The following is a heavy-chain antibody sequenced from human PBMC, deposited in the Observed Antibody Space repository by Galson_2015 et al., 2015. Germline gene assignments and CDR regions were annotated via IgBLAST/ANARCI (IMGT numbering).Heavy chain of an antibody. Sequence: QSGAEVKKPGESLKISCKGSGNSFPSYWIGWVRQMPGKGLEWMGNIYPGDSETRYSPSFQGQVTISADKSISTPYLQWISLTASDSSLYYCGSLTYGQYAFDFWGQGTLVTVSS. CDR3: GSLTYGQYAFDF. V-gene: IGHV5-51*03. J-gene: IGHJ4*02. CDR1: GNSFPSYW. D-gene: IGHD2-8*01. CDR2: IYPGDSET.